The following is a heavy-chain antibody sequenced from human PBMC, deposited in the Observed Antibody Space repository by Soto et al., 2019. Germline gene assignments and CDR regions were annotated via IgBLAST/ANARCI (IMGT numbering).Heavy chain of an antibody. D-gene: IGHD3-22*01. V-gene: IGHV1-69*13. Sequence: EASVKVSCKASGGTFNNYSISWVRQAPGQGLEWMGGIIPLFGTANYAQKFQGRVTITADESTSTAYMELRSLRSEDTAVYYCARGVHYDSSGYYYFYWGQGTLVTVSS. CDR1: GGTFNNYS. J-gene: IGHJ4*02. CDR3: ARGVHYDSSGYYYFY. CDR2: IIPLFGTA.